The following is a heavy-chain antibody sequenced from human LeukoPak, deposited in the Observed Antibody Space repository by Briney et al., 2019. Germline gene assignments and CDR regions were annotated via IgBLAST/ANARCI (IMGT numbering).Heavy chain of an antibody. CDR3: ARAGYSSSRTSSWADY. Sequence: PGGSLRLSCAASGFTFSSYSMNWVRQAPGKGLEWVSSISSSSSSYIYYADSVKGRFTISRDNAKNSLYLQMNSLRAEDTAVYYCARAGYSSSRTSSWADYWGQGTLVTVSS. CDR1: GFTFSSYS. CDR2: ISSSSSSYI. J-gene: IGHJ4*02. V-gene: IGHV3-21*01. D-gene: IGHD6-13*01.